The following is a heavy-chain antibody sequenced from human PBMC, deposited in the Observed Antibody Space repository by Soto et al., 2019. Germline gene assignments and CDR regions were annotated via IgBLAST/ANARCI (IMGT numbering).Heavy chain of an antibody. Sequence: GASLKISCKGSGYSFTSYWIGWVRQMPGKGLEWMGIIYPGDSDTRYSPSFQGQVTISVDKSISTAYLQWSSLKASDTAMYYCARQPDYNILTGYSYYFDYWGQGTLVTVSS. CDR3: ARQPDYNILTGYSYYFDY. V-gene: IGHV5-51*01. D-gene: IGHD3-9*01. CDR2: IYPGDSDT. CDR1: GYSFTSYW. J-gene: IGHJ4*02.